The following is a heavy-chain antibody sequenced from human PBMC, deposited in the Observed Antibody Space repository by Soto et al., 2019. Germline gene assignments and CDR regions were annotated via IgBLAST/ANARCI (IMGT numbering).Heavy chain of an antibody. Sequence: GGSLRLSCAASGFTFSSYAMTWVRQAPGRGLEWVAAINGRGESLYYADTVKGRFTISRDNSENTLYLQMNSLRAEDTAVYFCAKWGKDFWSAFSYWGQGTLVTVSS. J-gene: IGHJ4*02. CDR3: AKWGKDFWSAFSY. V-gene: IGHV3-23*01. CDR1: GFTFSSYA. D-gene: IGHD3-3*01. CDR2: INGRGESL.